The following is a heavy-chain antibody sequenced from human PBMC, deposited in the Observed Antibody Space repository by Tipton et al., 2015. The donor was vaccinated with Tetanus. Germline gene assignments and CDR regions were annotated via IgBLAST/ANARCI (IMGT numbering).Heavy chain of an antibody. CDR3: ARRSYCSSSRCFDAFDL. CDR1: GGSMNSYY. D-gene: IGHD2-2*01. Sequence: TLSLTCTVPGGSMNSYYWSWIRQPPGKGLEWIAYIFHSGSTNYSPSLKSRVAISMDTSKNQISLKLSSVTAADTAVYYCARRSYCSSSRCFDAFDLWGQGTMVTVSS. CDR2: IFHSGST. J-gene: IGHJ3*01. V-gene: IGHV4-59*01.